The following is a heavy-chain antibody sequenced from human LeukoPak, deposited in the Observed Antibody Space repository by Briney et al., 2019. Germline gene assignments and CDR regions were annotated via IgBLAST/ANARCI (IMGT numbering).Heavy chain of an antibody. J-gene: IGHJ2*01. CDR1: GGSISSSNW. CDR2: IYHNGRA. Sequence: SGTLSLTCDVSGGSISSSNWWSWVRQPPGKGLEWIGEIYHNGRANYNPSLKSRVTISIDESQNQFSLRLTSVTAADTAVYYCARSGGIVLMVYAPDDWYFDLWGRGTLVTVSS. V-gene: IGHV4-4*02. D-gene: IGHD2-8*01. CDR3: ARSGGIVLMVYAPDDWYFDL.